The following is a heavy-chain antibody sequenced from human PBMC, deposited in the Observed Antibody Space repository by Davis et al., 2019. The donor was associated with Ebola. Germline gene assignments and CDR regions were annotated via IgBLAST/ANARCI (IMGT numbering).Heavy chain of an antibody. J-gene: IGHJ6*02. V-gene: IGHV4-34*01. CDR1: GGSFSGYY. Sequence: SETLSLTCAVYGGSFSGYYWSWIRQPPAKGLEWIGEINHSGSTNYNPSLKSRVTISVDTSKNQFSLKLSSVTAADTAVYYCARGRGYSSSWSFYYYGMDVWGQGTTVTVSS. CDR3: ARGRGYSSSWSFYYYGMDV. D-gene: IGHD6-13*01. CDR2: INHSGST.